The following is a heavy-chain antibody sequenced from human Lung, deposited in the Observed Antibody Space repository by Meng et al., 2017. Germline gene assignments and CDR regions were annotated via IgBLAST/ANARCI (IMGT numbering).Heavy chain of an antibody. D-gene: IGHD5-24*01. Sequence: QVQLVQSGAEVRQPGASLQVSCETSGYIFTSFQIHWVRQAPGQGLEWMGRITPNSGGANYAQKFQGRVTMTRDTSIRTAYMDLSRLTSDDTAIYYCARDRDGYASFDHWGQGTLVTVSS. CDR1: GYIFTSFQ. J-gene: IGHJ4*02. V-gene: IGHV1-2*06. CDR2: ITPNSGGA. CDR3: ARDRDGYASFDH.